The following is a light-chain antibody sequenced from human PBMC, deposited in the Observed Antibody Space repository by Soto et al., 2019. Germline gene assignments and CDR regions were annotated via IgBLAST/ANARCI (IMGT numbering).Light chain of an antibody. CDR1: SSDVGGYNY. CDR3: SSYTSSSTLV. Sequence: QSALTQPASVSGSPGQSITISCTGTSSDVGGYNYVSWYQQYPGKAPKLMIYEVSNRPSGVSNRFSGSKSGNTASLTISGLQAEDDADYYCSSYTSSSTLVFGGGTKVTVL. J-gene: IGLJ2*01. CDR2: EVS. V-gene: IGLV2-14*01.